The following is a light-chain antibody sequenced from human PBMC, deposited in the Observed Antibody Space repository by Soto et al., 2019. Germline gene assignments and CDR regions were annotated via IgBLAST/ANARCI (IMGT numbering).Light chain of an antibody. CDR2: SNN. Sequence: QSALTQPPSASGTPGQRVTISCSGSSSNIGSNTVNWNQQLPGTAPKLLIYSNNQRPLGVPDRFSGSKSGTSASLAISGLQSEDEADYYCAAWDDSLNGYVFGTGTKVTV. CDR1: SSNIGSNT. V-gene: IGLV1-44*01. CDR3: AAWDDSLNGYV. J-gene: IGLJ1*01.